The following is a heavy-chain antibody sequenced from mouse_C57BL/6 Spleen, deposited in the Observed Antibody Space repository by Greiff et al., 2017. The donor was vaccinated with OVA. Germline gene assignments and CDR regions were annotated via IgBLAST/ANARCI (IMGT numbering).Heavy chain of an antibody. J-gene: IGHJ1*03. CDR1: GYTFTSYW. Sequence: QVQLQQPGAELVRPGSSVKLSCKASGYTFTSYWMDWVKQRPGQGLEWIGNIYPSDSETHYNQKFKDKATLTVDKSSSTAYMQLSSLTSEDSAVYDYARQDLPISWYFDVWGTGTTVTVSS. V-gene: IGHV1-61*01. CDR3: ARQDLPISWYFDV. D-gene: IGHD5-1*01. CDR2: IYPSDSET.